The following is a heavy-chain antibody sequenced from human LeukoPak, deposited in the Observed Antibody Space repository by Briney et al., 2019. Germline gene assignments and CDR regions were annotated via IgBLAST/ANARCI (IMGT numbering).Heavy chain of an antibody. D-gene: IGHD2-2*01. Sequence: SQTLSLTCAISGDSVSSNSAAWNWIRQSPSRGLEWLGRIYYRSKWYNDYAVSVKSRITINPDTSKNQFSLQLNSVTPEDTAVYYCALGYCSSTSCYWFDPWGQGTLVTVSS. V-gene: IGHV6-1*01. CDR2: IYYRSKWYN. J-gene: IGHJ5*02. CDR1: GDSVSSNSAA. CDR3: ALGYCSSTSCYWFDP.